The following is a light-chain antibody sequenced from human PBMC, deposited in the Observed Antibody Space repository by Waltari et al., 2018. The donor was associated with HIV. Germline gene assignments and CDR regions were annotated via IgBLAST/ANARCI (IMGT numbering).Light chain of an antibody. CDR2: SHH. CDR1: DSNLGTSS. V-gene: IGLV1-47*01. J-gene: IGLJ3*02. CDR3: STWDKTQSAQV. Sequence: QPVLTQLPSVSGTPGQTVTISCSGSDSNLGTSSVSWYQVLPGTTPRLLIFSHHERPSGVPGRFSGSKSGASASLTIFGLRSEDEADYYCSTWDKTQSAQVFGGGTKLTVL.